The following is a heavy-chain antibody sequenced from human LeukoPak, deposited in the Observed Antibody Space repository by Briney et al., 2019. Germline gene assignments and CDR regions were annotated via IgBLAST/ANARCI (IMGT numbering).Heavy chain of an antibody. V-gene: IGHV4-61*08. Sequence: SETLSLTCAVSGGSISSGGYSWSWIRQPPGKGLEWIGYIYYSGSTNYNPSLKSRVTISLDTSKNQFSLKLSSVTAADTAVYYCAREDCSSGNCQAWFDPWGQGTLVTVSS. CDR1: GGSISSGGYS. D-gene: IGHD2-15*01. CDR2: IYYSGST. J-gene: IGHJ5*02. CDR3: AREDCSSGNCQAWFDP.